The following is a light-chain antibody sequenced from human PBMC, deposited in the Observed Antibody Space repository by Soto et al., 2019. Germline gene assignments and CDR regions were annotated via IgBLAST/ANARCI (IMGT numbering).Light chain of an antibody. CDR1: QSVSSSY. Sequence: EIVLTQSPGTLSLSPGERATLSCRASQSVSSSYSAWYQQKPGQAPRLLIYGASSRATGIPDRFSGSGSGTDFTLTIRRLEPEDFAVYYCQQYGSSPLTFGGGTKVDNK. CDR2: GAS. V-gene: IGKV3-20*01. J-gene: IGKJ4*01. CDR3: QQYGSSPLT.